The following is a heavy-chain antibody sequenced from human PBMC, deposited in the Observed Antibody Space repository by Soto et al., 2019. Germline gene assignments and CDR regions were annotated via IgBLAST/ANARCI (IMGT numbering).Heavy chain of an antibody. CDR1: GDSVSSNSAA. J-gene: IGHJ4*02. V-gene: IGHV6-1*01. CDR3: ARQPKPPSAAGGFDY. Sequence: SQTLSLTCAISGDSVSSNSAAWNWIRQSPSRGLEWLGRTYYRSKWYNDYAVSVKSRITINPDTSKNQFYLQLNSVTPADTAVYYCARQPKPPSAAGGFDYWGQGTLVTVSS. CDR2: TYYRSKWYN. D-gene: IGHD6-13*01.